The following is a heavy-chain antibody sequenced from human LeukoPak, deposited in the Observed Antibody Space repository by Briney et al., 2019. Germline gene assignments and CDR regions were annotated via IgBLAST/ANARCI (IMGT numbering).Heavy chain of an antibody. CDR3: ARDQLYCGGPTCYRTGDDS. V-gene: IGHV3-7*01. CDR1: GFTFSSYW. CDR2: MNHDGSEK. J-gene: IGHJ4*02. D-gene: IGHD2-2*02. Sequence: PGGSLRLSCAASGFTFSSYWVNWDRQAPGKGLEWVANMNHDGSEKYYIDSVKGRFTISRDNAKNSLYLQMNSLRAEDTAVYYCARDQLYCGGPTCYRTGDDSWGQGTLVTVSS.